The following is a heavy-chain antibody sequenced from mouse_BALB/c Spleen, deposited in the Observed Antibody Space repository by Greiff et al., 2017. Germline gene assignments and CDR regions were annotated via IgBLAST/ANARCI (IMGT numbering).Heavy chain of an antibody. CDR1: GFNIKDTY. CDR2: IDPANGNT. J-gene: IGHJ2*01. Sequence: EVKLMESGAELVKPGASVKLSCTASGFNIKDTYMHWVKQRPEQGLEWIGRIDPANGNTKYDPKFQGKATITADTSSNTAYLQLSSLTSEDTAVYYCARSYYGNYGAFDYWGQGTTLTVSS. CDR3: ARSYYGNYGAFDY. D-gene: IGHD2-1*01. V-gene: IGHV14-3*02.